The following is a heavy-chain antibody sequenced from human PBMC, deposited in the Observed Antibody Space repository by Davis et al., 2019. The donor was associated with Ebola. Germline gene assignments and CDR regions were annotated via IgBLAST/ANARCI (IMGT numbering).Heavy chain of an antibody. V-gene: IGHV3-21*04. D-gene: IGHD3-22*01. CDR2: ISSSSSYI. CDR3: ARGSSTFDSSNYYYVVEPQGY. CDR1: GFTFSSYS. J-gene: IGHJ4*02. Sequence: GESLKISCAASGFTFSSYSMNWVRQAPGKGLEWVSSISSSSSYIYYADSVKGRFTISRDNAKNSLYLQMNSLRVEDTAVYYCARGSSTFDSSNYYYVVEPQGYRGQGTLVTVSS.